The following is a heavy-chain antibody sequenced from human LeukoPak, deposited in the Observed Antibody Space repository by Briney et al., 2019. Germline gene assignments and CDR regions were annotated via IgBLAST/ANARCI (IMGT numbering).Heavy chain of an antibody. J-gene: IGHJ4*02. CDR3: ARGYSDYPYFFDS. CDR1: GGSISSSSYY. Sequence: SGTLSLTCTVSGGSISSSSYYWGWIRQPPGKGLEWIGSIYYSGCTYYNPSLKSRVTISVDTSKNQFSLKLSSVTAADTAVYYCARGYSDYPYFFDSWGQGALVTVSS. CDR2: IYYSGCT. D-gene: IGHD5-12*01. V-gene: IGHV4-39*01.